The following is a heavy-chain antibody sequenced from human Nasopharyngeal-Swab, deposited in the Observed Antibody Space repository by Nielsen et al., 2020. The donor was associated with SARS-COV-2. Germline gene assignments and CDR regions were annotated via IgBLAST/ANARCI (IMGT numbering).Heavy chain of an antibody. CDR3: ARGGITMVRGDVGFDP. CDR2: ISAYNGNT. V-gene: IGHV1-18*01. CDR1: GYTFTSYG. D-gene: IGHD3-10*01. Sequence: ASVKVSCKASGYTFTSYGISWVRQAPGQGLEWMGWISAYNGNTNYAQKFQGRVTMTRDTSTSTVYMELSSLRSEDTAVYYCARGGITMVRGDVGFDPWGQGTLVTVSS. J-gene: IGHJ5*02.